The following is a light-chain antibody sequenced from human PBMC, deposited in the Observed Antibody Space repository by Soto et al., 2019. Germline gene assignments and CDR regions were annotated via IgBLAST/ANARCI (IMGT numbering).Light chain of an antibody. V-gene: IGKV3-20*01. Sequence: EIVLTQSPGSLSLSPGERATLSCRASQSVDSSFFAWYQQKPGQAPRLLIYGASNRATGIPDRFSGRGSGKHLTLTITELAPEVVAVYYCQQYVSSVPFGEGPKVEI. CDR2: GAS. J-gene: IGKJ1*01. CDR3: QQYVSSVP. CDR1: QSVDSSF.